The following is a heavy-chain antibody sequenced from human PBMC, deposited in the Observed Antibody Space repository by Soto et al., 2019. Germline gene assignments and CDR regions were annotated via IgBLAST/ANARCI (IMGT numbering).Heavy chain of an antibody. Sequence: QVQPVESGGGVVQPGRSLRLSCAASGFTFSSYGMHWVRQAPGKGLEWVAVIWYDGSNKYYADSVKGRFTISRDNSKNTLYLQMNSLRAEDTAVYYCARERFGELLEAYFDYWGHGTLVTVSS. CDR2: IWYDGSNK. CDR1: GFTFSSYG. J-gene: IGHJ4*01. D-gene: IGHD3-10*01. CDR3: ARERFGELLEAYFDY. V-gene: IGHV3-33*01.